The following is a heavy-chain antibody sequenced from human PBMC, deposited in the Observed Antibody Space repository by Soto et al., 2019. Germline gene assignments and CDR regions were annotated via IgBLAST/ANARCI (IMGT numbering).Heavy chain of an antibody. V-gene: IGHV3-7*01. D-gene: IGHD1-26*01. CDR2: IKQDGSEK. Sequence: GGSVRLSCAASGFTSSIYWMSWVRQAPGKGLEWVANIKQDGSEKSYVDSVKGRFTISRDNAKNSLSLQMNSLRVEDTAVYYCARQGGWEILGGFDLWGQGTPVTVSS. CDR1: GFTSSIYW. CDR3: ARQGGWEILGGFDL. J-gene: IGHJ4*02.